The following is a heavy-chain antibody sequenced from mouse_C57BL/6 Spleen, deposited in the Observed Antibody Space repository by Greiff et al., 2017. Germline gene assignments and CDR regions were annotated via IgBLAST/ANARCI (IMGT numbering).Heavy chain of an antibody. V-gene: IGHV1-15*01. CDR2: IDPETGGT. D-gene: IGHD1-1*01. CDR1: GYTFTDYE. J-gene: IGHJ3*01. Sequence: QVQLQQSGAELVRPGASVTLSCTASGYTFTDYEMHWVKQTPVHGLEWIGAIDPETGGTAYNQKFKGKAILTADKSSSTAYMELRSLTSEDSAVYYCTRSHYGSSYGFAYWGQGTLVTVSA. CDR3: TRSHYGSSYGFAY.